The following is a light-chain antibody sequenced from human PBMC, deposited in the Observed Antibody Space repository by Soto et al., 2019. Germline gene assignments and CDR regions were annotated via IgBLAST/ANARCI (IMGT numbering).Light chain of an antibody. CDR3: QQSYSTPYT. CDR1: QSISSY. V-gene: IGKV1-39*01. Sequence: DIQMTQSPSSLSASVGDRVTITCRASQSISSYLNWFQPNPGKAPKLLIYAASSLQSGVPSRFSGSGSGTDFTLTISSLQPEDFATYYCQQSYSTPYTFGQGTKLEIK. J-gene: IGKJ2*01. CDR2: AAS.